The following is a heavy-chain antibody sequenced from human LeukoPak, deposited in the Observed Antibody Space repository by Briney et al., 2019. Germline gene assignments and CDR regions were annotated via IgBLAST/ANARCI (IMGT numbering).Heavy chain of an antibody. J-gene: IGHJ4*02. CDR2: INHSGST. Sequence: SETLSLTCAVYGGSFSGYYWSWIRQPPGKGLEWIGEINHSGSTNYNPSLKSRVTISVDTSKNQFSLKLSSVTAADTAVYYCARVAVAGPYYFDYWGQGTLVTVSS. D-gene: IGHD6-19*01. CDR1: GGSFSGYY. V-gene: IGHV4-34*01. CDR3: ARVAVAGPYYFDY.